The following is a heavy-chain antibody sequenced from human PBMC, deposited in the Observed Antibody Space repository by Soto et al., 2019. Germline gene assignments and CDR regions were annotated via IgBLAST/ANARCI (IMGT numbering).Heavy chain of an antibody. CDR1: GGSISSSSYY. Sequence: QLQLQESGPGLVKPSETLSLTCTVSGGSISSSSYYWGWIRQSPGKGLEWIANVYYSGSTHYNPSRKSRVTVSADLSKNEFSMNLSSVAAADKAVYYCARQWSPGRSVAGGVDYCGQGAVVAVSS. J-gene: IGHJ4*02. CDR3: ARQWSPGRSVAGGVDY. D-gene: IGHD2-8*02. V-gene: IGHV4-39*01. CDR2: VYYSGST.